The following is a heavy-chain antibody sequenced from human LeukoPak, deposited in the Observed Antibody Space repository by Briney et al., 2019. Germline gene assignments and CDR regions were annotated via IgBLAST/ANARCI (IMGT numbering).Heavy chain of an antibody. J-gene: IGHJ3*01. CDR1: GFIFSSYG. Sequence: GGSLRLSCAASGFIFSSYGMHWVRQAPGEGLEWVAVISRDGTQQYYADSVKGRLTISRDNSQSTLYLHMNSLSTEDTALYYCARAVPAPGTPENAFDGWGQGTLVTVA. CDR2: ISRDGTQQ. CDR3: ARAVPAPGTPENAFDG. D-gene: IGHD2-2*01. V-gene: IGHV3-30*19.